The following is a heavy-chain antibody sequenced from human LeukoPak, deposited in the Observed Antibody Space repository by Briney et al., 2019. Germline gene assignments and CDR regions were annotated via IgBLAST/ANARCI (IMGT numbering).Heavy chain of an antibody. CDR2: ISISSSYI. V-gene: IGHV3-21*01. J-gene: IGHJ4*02. Sequence: GGSLRLSCAASGFTFSSYNMNWVRQAPGKGLEWVSCISISSSYIYYADSVKGRFTIPRDNAKNSLYLQMNSLRAEDTAVYYCARGSYGDYSVNYWGQGTLVTVSS. CDR3: ARGSYGDYSVNY. CDR1: GFTFSSYN. D-gene: IGHD4-17*01.